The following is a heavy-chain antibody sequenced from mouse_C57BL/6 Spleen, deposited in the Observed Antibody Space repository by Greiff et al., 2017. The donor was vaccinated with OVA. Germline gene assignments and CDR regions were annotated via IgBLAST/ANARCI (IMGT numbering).Heavy chain of an antibody. CDR3: ASERWLLLIAY. Sequence: ESGPGLVKPSQSLSLTCSVTGYSITSGYYWNWIRQFPGNKLEWMGYISYDGSNNYNPSLKNRISITRDTSKNQFFLKLNSVTTEDTATYYCASERWLLLIAYWGQGTTLTVSS. CDR2: ISYDGSN. D-gene: IGHD2-3*01. CDR1: GYSITSGYY. V-gene: IGHV3-6*01. J-gene: IGHJ2*01.